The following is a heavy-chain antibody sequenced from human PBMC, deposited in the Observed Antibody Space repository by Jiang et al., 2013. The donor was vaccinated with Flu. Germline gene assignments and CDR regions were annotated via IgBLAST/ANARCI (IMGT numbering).Heavy chain of an antibody. Sequence: PGLVKPSETLSLTCTVSGYSISSGYYWGWIRQPPGKGLEWIGSIYHSGSTYYNPSLKSRVTISVDTSKNQFSLKLSSVTAADTAVYYCARDLDTAMPYGMDVWGQGTTVTVSS. CDR1: GYSISSGYY. D-gene: IGHD5-18*01. CDR3: ARDLDTAMPYGMDV. CDR2: IYHSGST. V-gene: IGHV4-38-2*02. J-gene: IGHJ6*02.